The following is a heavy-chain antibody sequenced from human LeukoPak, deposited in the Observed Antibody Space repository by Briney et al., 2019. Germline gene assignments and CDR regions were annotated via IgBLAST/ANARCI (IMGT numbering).Heavy chain of an antibody. CDR1: GFSISRYG. D-gene: IGHD3-16*02. CDR2: TRYDGSNK. V-gene: IGHV3-30*02. J-gene: IGHJ4*02. CDR3: AKDLFGDYVWGTYRAIDT. Sequence: GGSLRVSCAGSGFSISRYGMHWVRQPPGKGLEWVAFTRYDGSNKYFADSVKGRFTISRDNSKNTLYLQMRSLRLEDSAIYYCAKDLFGDYVWGTYRAIDTWGQGTLVTVSS.